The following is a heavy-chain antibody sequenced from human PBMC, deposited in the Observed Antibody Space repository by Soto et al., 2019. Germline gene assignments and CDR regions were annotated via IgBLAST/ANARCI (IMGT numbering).Heavy chain of an antibody. V-gene: IGHV3-43*01. Sequence: EVQLVESGGVVVQPGGSLRLSCAASGFTFDDYTMHWVRQAPGKGLEWVSPISWDGGSTYYADSVKGRFTISRDNSKNSLYLQMNSLRTEDTALYYCAKDGKNYYWDYWGQGTLVTVSS. CDR2: ISWDGGST. J-gene: IGHJ4*02. CDR3: AKDGKNYYWDY. D-gene: IGHD1-7*01. CDR1: GFTFDDYT.